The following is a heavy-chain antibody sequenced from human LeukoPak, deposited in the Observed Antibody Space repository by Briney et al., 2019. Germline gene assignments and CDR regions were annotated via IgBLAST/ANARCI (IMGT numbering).Heavy chain of an antibody. D-gene: IGHD2-21*02. CDR3: ARDHCGGDCKFDP. CDR2: ISAYNGNT. V-gene: IGHV1-18*01. J-gene: IGHJ5*02. Sequence: ASVKVSCMASGYTFTSYGISWVRQAPGQGLEWMGWISAYNGNTNYAQKLQGRVTMTTDTSTSTVYMELSSLRSEDTAVYYCARDHCGGDCKFDPWGQGTLVTVSS. CDR1: GYTFTSYG.